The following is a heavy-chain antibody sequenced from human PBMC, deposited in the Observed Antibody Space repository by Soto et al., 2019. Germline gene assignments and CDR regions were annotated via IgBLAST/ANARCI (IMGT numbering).Heavy chain of an antibody. J-gene: IGHJ5*02. CDR3: AKEFGARRWLQEYNWFDP. CDR1: GFTFSSYG. Sequence: PGGSLRLSCAASGFTFSSYGMHWVRQAPGKGLEWVAVISYDGSNKYYADSVKGRFTISRDNSKNTLYLQMNSLRAEDTAVYYCAKEFGARRWLQEYNWFDPWGQGTLVTVSS. D-gene: IGHD3-10*01. CDR2: ISYDGSNK. V-gene: IGHV3-30*18.